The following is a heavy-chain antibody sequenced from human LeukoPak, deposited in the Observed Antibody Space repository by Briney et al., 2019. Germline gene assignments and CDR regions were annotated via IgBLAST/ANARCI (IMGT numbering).Heavy chain of an antibody. D-gene: IGHD3-10*01. CDR2: IYYSGST. J-gene: IGHJ5*02. Sequence: SETLSLTCTVSGGSISSYYWSWIRQPPGKGLEWIGYIYYSGSTNYNPSLKSRVTISVDMSKNQFSLKLSSVTAADTAVYYCARHLWFGELFFDPWGQGTLVTVSS. CDR3: ARHLWFGELFFDP. V-gene: IGHV4-59*08. CDR1: GGSISSYY.